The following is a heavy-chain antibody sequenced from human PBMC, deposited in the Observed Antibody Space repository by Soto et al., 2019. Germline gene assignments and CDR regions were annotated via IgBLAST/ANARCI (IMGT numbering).Heavy chain of an antibody. CDR3: ARDHPQGSGSYYYYYYMDV. Sequence: ASVKVSCKASGGTFSSYAISWVRQAPGQGLEWMGGIIPIFGIANYAQKFQGRVTITADKSTSTAYMELSSLRSEDTAVYYCARDHPQGSGSYYYYYYMDVWGKGTTVTVSS. CDR2: IIPIFGIA. D-gene: IGHD3-10*01. J-gene: IGHJ6*03. CDR1: GGTFSSYA. V-gene: IGHV1-69*10.